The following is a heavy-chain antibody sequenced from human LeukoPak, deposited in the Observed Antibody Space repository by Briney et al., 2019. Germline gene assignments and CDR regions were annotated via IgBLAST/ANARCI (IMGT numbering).Heavy chain of an antibody. J-gene: IGHJ4*02. CDR2: ISGSGGST. CDR1: GFTFSSYA. CDR3: AKAPPPPGYYDSSGYYYDY. Sequence: GGSLRLSCAASGFTFSSYAMSWVRQAPGKGLEWVSAISGSGGSTYYADSVKGRFTISRDNSKNTLYLQMNSLRAEDTAVYYCAKAPPPPGYYDSSGYYYDYWGQGTLVTVSS. V-gene: IGHV3-23*01. D-gene: IGHD3-22*01.